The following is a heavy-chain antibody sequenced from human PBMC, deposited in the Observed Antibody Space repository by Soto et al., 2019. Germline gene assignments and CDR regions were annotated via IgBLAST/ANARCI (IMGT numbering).Heavy chain of an antibody. Sequence: SETLSLTCTVSGGSISSGDYYWSWIRQPPGKGLEWIGYIFYSGSTYYNPSLESRVTISIDTSENQFSLRLSSVTAADTAVYYCAREANWSYEMGNYFDNWGQGTLVTVSS. CDR1: GGSISSGDYY. CDR2: IFYSGST. CDR3: AREANWSYEMGNYFDN. D-gene: IGHD1-7*01. J-gene: IGHJ4*02. V-gene: IGHV4-30-4*01.